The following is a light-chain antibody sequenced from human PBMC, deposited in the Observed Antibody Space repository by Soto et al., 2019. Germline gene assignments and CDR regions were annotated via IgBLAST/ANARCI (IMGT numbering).Light chain of an antibody. V-gene: IGKV3-15*01. CDR1: QSVSSN. J-gene: IGKJ5*01. Sequence: EIVMTQSPATLSVSAGERATLSCGASQSVSSNLAWYQQKPGQAPRLLIYGASIRATGIPARFSGSGSWTEFTLTISSLQSEDFAAYYCQQYNTWPPITFGQGTRLEIK. CDR3: QQYNTWPPIT. CDR2: GAS.